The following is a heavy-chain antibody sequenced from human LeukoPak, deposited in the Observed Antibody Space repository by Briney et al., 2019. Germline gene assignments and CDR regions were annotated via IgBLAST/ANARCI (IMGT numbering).Heavy chain of an antibody. Sequence: AGGSLRLSCAASGXTFSNYWVIWVRQAPGKGQESVGNIKQDGSKKRYADSVRGRFSISRDNAQTSLYLQMNSLRAEDTAVYYCARASDPWLQLTWGQGTLVTVSS. V-gene: IGHV3-7*05. D-gene: IGHD5-24*01. J-gene: IGHJ5*02. CDR2: IKQDGSKK. CDR1: GXTFSNYW. CDR3: ARASDPWLQLT.